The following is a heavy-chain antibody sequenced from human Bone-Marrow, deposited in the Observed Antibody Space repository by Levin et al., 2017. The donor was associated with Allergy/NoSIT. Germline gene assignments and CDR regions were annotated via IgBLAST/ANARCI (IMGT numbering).Heavy chain of an antibody. D-gene: IGHD2-15*01. CDR1: GFTFSTLA. CDR3: AKDTRGGTCNSILPGNDFDY. J-gene: IGHJ4*02. Sequence: QPGGSLRLSCAASGFTFSTLAMSWVRQAPGKGLEWVSAISTSGASTYYADSVKGRFTISRDNSKNTLYLQMDSLRADDTAVYYCAKDTRGGTCNSILPGNDFDYWGQGTLVTVSS. V-gene: IGHV3-23*01. CDR2: ISTSGAST.